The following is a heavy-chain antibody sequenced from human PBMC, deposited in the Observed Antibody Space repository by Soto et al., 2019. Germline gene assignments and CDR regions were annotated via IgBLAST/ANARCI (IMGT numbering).Heavy chain of an antibody. CDR2: IIPIFGTA. Sequence: SVKVSCKASGGTFSSYAISWVRQAPGQGLEWMGGIIPIFGTANYAQKFQGRVTITADESTSTAYMELSSLRSEDTAVYYCARDEGRERGYSYGYYYGMDVWGQGTTVTVSS. D-gene: IGHD5-18*01. V-gene: IGHV1-69*13. J-gene: IGHJ6*02. CDR1: GGTFSSYA. CDR3: ARDEGRERGYSYGYYYGMDV.